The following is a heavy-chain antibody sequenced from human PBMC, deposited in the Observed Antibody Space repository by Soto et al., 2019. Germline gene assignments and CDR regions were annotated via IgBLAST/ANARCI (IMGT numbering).Heavy chain of an antibody. V-gene: IGHV1-8*01. CDR2: MNPNSGNT. J-gene: IGHJ4*02. CDR3: AKLVLAYYYGSGSYIDY. D-gene: IGHD3-10*01. Sequence: ASVKVSCKASGYTFTSYDINWVRQATGQGLEWMGWMNPNSGNTGYAQKFQGRVTMTRNTSISTAYMELSSLRSEDTAVYYCAKLVLAYYYGSGSYIDYWGQGTLVTVSS. CDR1: GYTFTSYD.